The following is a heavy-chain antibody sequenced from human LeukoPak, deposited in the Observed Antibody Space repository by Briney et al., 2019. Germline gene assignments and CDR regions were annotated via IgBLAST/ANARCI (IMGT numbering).Heavy chain of an antibody. V-gene: IGHV4-39*01. CDR1: GGSISSSSYY. D-gene: IGHD2-2*01. J-gene: IGHJ4*02. Sequence: SETLSLTCTVSGGSISSSSYYWGWIRQPPGKGLEWIGSIYYSGSTYYNPSLKSRVTISVDTSKNQFSLKLSSVTAADTAVYYCASSGTIRTPDYWGQGTLVTVSS. CDR3: ASSGTIRTPDY. CDR2: IYYSGST.